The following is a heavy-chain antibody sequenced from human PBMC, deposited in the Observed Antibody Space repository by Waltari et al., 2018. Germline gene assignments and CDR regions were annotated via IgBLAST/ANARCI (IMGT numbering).Heavy chain of an antibody. CDR3: ARGGLYGQQLLESAFEI. D-gene: IGHD6-13*01. V-gene: IGHV1-69*05. CDR2: IIPMFGTA. J-gene: IGHJ3*02. CDR1: GGSFSTHA. Sequence: VQLVQSGAELKKPGSSVKVSCKVSGGSFSTHAITWVRQAPGQGLEWMGGIIPMFGTANYAQKIQDRVTINTDESMTTAYMHLSSLTSDDTAVYYCARGGLYGQQLLESAFEIWGQGTKVTVSS.